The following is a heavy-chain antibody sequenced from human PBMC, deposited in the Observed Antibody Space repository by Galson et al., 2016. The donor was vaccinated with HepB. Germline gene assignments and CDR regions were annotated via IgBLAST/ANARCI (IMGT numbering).Heavy chain of an antibody. J-gene: IGHJ4*02. V-gene: IGHV3-53*01. CDR1: GFTVSDSY. CDR2: TYGSGRT. CDR3: ARDPPYGEDFVGGWLLY. D-gene: IGHD4-17*01. Sequence: SLRLSCAASGFTVSDSYMSWVRQAPGKGLAWVSVTYGSGRTHYADTVKGRFTVSRAKSKNTVYLQMNSLRAEDTAMYYCARDPPYGEDFVGGWLLYWGQGTLVTVSS.